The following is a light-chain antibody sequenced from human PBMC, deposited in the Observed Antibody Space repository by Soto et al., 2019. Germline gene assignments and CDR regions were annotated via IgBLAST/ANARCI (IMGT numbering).Light chain of an antibody. CDR1: SSDVGGYNY. Sequence: QSALTQPASVSGSPGQSITISCTGTSSDVGGYNYVSGYQQTPGKAPKLMIYDVSNRPSGVSNRFSGSKSGNTASLTISGLQAEDEADYYCSSYTSSSTGVFGGGTKLTVL. V-gene: IGLV2-14*01. CDR2: DVS. CDR3: SSYTSSSTGV. J-gene: IGLJ2*01.